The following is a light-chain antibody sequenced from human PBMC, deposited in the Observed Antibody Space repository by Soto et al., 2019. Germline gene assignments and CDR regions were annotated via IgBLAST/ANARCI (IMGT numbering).Light chain of an antibody. CDR3: QQYDSCPLS. CDR1: QSISSW. V-gene: IGKV1-5*01. Sequence: IQMTQSPSTLSASVGDRGTITCRASQSISSWLAWYQQKPGKAPKLLIYDASLLESGVPSRFSGSGSGAEVTLTISSLQPDDFASYYCQQYDSCPLSFGGGTKVEIK. J-gene: IGKJ4*01. CDR2: DAS.